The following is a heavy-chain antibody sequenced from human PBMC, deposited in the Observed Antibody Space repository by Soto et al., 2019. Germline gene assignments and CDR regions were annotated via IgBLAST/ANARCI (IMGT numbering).Heavy chain of an antibody. D-gene: IGHD5-12*01. CDR3: AAPRTDGYKVPDPSTYYYYGLDV. CDR1: GGPFSTYA. CDR2: IIPIFGTP. Sequence: ASVKVSCKASGGPFSTYAISWVRQAPGRGLEWMGGIIPIFGTPNYAQKFQGRVTITADRSTSTAYLELNSLRSEDTAVYYCAAPRTDGYKVPDPSTYYYYGLDVWGQGTTVTVSS. J-gene: IGHJ6*02. V-gene: IGHV1-69*06.